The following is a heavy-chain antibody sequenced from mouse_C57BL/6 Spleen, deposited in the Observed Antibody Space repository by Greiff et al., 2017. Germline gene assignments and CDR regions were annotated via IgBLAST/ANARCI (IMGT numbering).Heavy chain of an antibody. Sequence: VKLMESGPGLVQPSQSLSITCTVSGFSLTSYGVHWVRQSPGKGLEWLGVIWSGGSTDYNAAFISRLSISKDNSKSQVFFKMNSLQADDTAIYYCATKDYWGQGTLVTVSA. V-gene: IGHV2-2*01. CDR3: ATKDY. CDR2: IWSGGST. J-gene: IGHJ3*01. CDR1: GFSLTSYG.